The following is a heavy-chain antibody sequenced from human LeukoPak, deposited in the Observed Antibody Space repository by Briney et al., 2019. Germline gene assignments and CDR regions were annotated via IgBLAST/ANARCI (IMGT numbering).Heavy chain of an antibody. CDR3: VRQQGYCSDGTCYFDH. D-gene: IGHD2-15*01. J-gene: IGHJ4*02. V-gene: IGHV3-23*01. Sequence: GGSLRLSCAASGFTFSSYAMSWVRQAPGKGLEWVSAISDGGYNTYDADSVRGRFTISRDNSKNTLSLLMNSLRAEDTARYYCVRQQGYCSDGTCYFDHWGQGTLVTVSS. CDR2: ISDGGYNT. CDR1: GFTFSSYA.